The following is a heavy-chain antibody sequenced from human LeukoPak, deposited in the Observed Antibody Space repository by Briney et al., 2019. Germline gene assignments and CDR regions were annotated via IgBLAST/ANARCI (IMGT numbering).Heavy chain of an antibody. D-gene: IGHD4-17*01. CDR2: IYHSGST. CDR3: ARDYGDDGWFDP. CDR1: GGSISSSNW. Sequence: SGTLSLTCAVSGGSISSSNWWSWVRQPPGKGLEWIGEIYHSGSTNYNPSLKSRVTISVDKSKNQFALKLSSVTAAATAVYYWARDYGDDGWFDPWGQGTLVTVSS. V-gene: IGHV4-4*02. J-gene: IGHJ5*02.